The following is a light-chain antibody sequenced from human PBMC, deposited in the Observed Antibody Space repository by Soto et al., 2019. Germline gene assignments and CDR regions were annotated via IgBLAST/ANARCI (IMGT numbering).Light chain of an antibody. CDR1: QSVTSNS. J-gene: IGKJ1*01. V-gene: IGKV3-20*01. Sequence: ENVLTPSPGTLSLSPGERATLSCRASQSVTSNSLAWYRQKPGQAPRLLIYGASSRATGIPDRFSGSGSGTDFTLTISRLEPEDFAVYYCQQYGSSGTFGQGTKVDI. CDR2: GAS. CDR3: QQYGSSGT.